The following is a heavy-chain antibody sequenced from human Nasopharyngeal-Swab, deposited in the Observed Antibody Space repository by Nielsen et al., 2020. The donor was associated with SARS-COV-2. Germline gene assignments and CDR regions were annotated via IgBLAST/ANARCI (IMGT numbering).Heavy chain of an antibody. J-gene: IGHJ4*02. CDR2: INAGNGNT. Sequence: ASVKVSCKASGYTFTSYAMHWVRQAPGQRLEWMGWINAGNGNTKYSQKFQGRVTITRDTSASTAYMELSSPRSEDTAVYYCARDAGYCSSTSCYTLEDYWGQGTLVTVSS. CDR1: GYTFTSYA. CDR3: ARDAGYCSSTSCYTLEDY. D-gene: IGHD2-2*02. V-gene: IGHV1-3*01.